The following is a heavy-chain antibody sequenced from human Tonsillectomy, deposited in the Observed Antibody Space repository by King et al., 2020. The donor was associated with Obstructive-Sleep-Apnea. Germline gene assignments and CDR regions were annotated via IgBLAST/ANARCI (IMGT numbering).Heavy chain of an antibody. J-gene: IGHJ4*02. D-gene: IGHD5-18*01. Sequence: VQLVESGPGMVKPSETLSLTCTVSGGSISSYYWSWLRQPPGKGLEWIGYIYHSGSTNYNPSLKSRVTISVDTSKKQSSLKLTSVTAADTAVYYCAGGVDTAMAFDYWGQGTLVTVSS. CDR1: GGSISSYY. CDR2: IYHSGST. V-gene: IGHV4-59*08. CDR3: AGGVDTAMAFDY.